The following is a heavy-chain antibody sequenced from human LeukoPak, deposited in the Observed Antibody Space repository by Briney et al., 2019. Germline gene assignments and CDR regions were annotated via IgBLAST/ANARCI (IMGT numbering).Heavy chain of an antibody. V-gene: IGHV4-30-4*07. Sequence: SQTLSLTCAVSGGSISRGGYSWSWIRQPPGKGLEWIGYISYSGSTYNNPSLKSRVSISVDTSKNQFSLKLSSVTAADTAVYYCARGGYYYDSSGYFPSMDVWGKGTTVTVSS. CDR1: GGSISRGGYS. D-gene: IGHD3-22*01. J-gene: IGHJ6*03. CDR3: ARGGYYYDSSGYFPSMDV. CDR2: ISYSGST.